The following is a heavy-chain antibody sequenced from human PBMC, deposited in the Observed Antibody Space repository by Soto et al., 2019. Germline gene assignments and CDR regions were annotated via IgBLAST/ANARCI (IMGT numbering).Heavy chain of an antibody. D-gene: IGHD2-21*02. CDR1: GYTFNTYY. Sequence: ASVKVSCKPSGYTFNTYYLHWLRQAPGQALEWMGVIHPSGGGTTYAQKFLGRVTVTRDTSTTTVFMELSSLRSDDTAVYYCARGGDIAVVTASFDYWGQGTLVTVSS. CDR3: ARGGDIAVVTASFDY. J-gene: IGHJ4*02. V-gene: IGHV1-46*02. CDR2: IHPSGGGT.